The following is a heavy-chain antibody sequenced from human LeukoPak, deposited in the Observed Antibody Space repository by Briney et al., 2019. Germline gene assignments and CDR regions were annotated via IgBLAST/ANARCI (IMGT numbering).Heavy chain of an antibody. V-gene: IGHV3-7*01. Sequence: GGSLRLSCAASGFTFSSYWMSWVRQAPGKGLEWVANIKQDGSEKYYVDSVKGRFTISRDNAKNSLYLQMNSLRAEDTAVYYCARVAGTDRGYYYYMDVWGKGTTVIVSS. CDR2: IKQDGSEK. CDR1: GFTFSSYW. J-gene: IGHJ6*03. CDR3: ARVAGTDRGYYYYMDV. D-gene: IGHD1-1*01.